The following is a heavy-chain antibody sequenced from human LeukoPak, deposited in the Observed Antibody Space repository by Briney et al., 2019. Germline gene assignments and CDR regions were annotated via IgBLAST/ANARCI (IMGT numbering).Heavy chain of an antibody. CDR2: IYTSRRT. CDR3: ASMDV. J-gene: IGHJ6*03. CDR1: GGSISSYY. V-gene: IGHV4-4*09. Sequence: SETLSLTCTVSGGSISSYYWSWIRQPPGKGLESLRYIYTSRRTNYTPSLKIRVTISVDTSKNHFSLKLSSVTAADTAVYYCASMDVWGKGTTVTVSS.